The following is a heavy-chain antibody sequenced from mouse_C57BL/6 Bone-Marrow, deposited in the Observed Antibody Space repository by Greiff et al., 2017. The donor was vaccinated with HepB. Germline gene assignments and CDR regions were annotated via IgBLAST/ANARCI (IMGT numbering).Heavy chain of an antibody. CDR2: IDPSDSYT. V-gene: IGHV1-50*01. J-gene: IGHJ4*01. CDR3: ANSLITTVVATGKVDY. Sequence: QVQLKQPGAELVKPGASVKLSCKASGYTFTSYWMQWVKQRPGQGLEWIGEIDPSDSYTNYNQKFKGKATLTVDTSSSTAYMQLSSLTSEDSAVYYCANSLITTVVATGKVDYWGQGTSVTVSS. CDR1: GYTFTSYW. D-gene: IGHD1-1*01.